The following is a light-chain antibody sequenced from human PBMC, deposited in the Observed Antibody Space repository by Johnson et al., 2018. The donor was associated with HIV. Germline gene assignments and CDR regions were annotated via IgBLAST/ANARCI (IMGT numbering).Light chain of an antibody. V-gene: IGLV1-51*02. CDR1: SSNIGNNY. CDR2: ENN. J-gene: IGLJ1*01. Sequence: QSVLTQPPSVSAAPGQKVTISCSGSSSNIGNNYVSWYQQLPGRAPKLLIYENNKRPSGIPDRFSGSKSGTSATLGITGLQTGDEADYYCGTWDSSRSPGGVSGTGTNATV. CDR3: GTWDSSRSPGGV.